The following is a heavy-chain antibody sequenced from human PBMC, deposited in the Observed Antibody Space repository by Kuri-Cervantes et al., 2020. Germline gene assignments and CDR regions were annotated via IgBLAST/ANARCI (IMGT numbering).Heavy chain of an antibody. CDR1: GFTFDDYA. Sequence: SLKISCAASGFTFDDYAMHWVRQAPGKGLEWVSGISWNSGSIGYADSVKGRFTISRDNSKNTLYLQMNSLRAEDTAVYYCARDGGYSSSWWTYYYYGMDVWGQGTTVTVSS. J-gene: IGHJ6*02. CDR3: ARDGGYSSSWWTYYYYGMDV. CDR2: ISWNSGSI. V-gene: IGHV3-9*01. D-gene: IGHD6-13*01.